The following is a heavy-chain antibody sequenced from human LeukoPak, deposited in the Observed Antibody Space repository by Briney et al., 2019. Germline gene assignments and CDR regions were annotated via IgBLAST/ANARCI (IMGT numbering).Heavy chain of an antibody. CDR1: GGSVRRGNYY. J-gene: IGHJ4*02. CDR2: IYTSGTT. D-gene: IGHD4-17*01. Sequence: SETLSLTCTVSGGSVRRGNYYWTWIRQPAGSGLEWIGRIYTSGTTDYNPSLRTRVTISVDASRNQFSLNLSSVTAADTAVYYCAREFHGDYEAPYYFDYWGQGTLVTVSS. CDR3: AREFHGDYEAPYYFDY. V-gene: IGHV4-61*02.